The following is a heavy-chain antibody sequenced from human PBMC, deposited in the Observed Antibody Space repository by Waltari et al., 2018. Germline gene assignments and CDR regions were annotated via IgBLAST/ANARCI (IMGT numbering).Heavy chain of an antibody. V-gene: IGHV1-8*02. CDR3: ARVHYDFWSGYYI. Sequence: QMQLVQSGAEVKKPGASVKVSCKASGYPFSDYDINWVRQATGHGLEWMGWINPKNGNTVSAQNFQDRVTITRDPSTSTVYMELSSLRSDDAAVYYCARVHYDFWSGYYIWGQGTLVTVPS. CDR2: INPKNGNT. D-gene: IGHD3-3*01. J-gene: IGHJ4*02. CDR1: GYPFSDYD.